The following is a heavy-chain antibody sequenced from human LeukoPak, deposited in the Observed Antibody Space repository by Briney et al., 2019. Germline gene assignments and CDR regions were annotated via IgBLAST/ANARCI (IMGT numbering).Heavy chain of an antibody. V-gene: IGHV3-23*01. D-gene: IGHD4-17*01. Sequence: GGSLRLSCAASGFTFSSHAMGWVRQAPGKGLEWVSSITGSGGGTYYGDSVKGRFTISRDNAKNSLYLQMNSLRAEDTAVYYCARDLDYGDYVDHHWGQGTLVTVSS. CDR2: ITGSGGGT. CDR3: ARDLDYGDYVDHH. CDR1: GFTFSSHA. J-gene: IGHJ5*02.